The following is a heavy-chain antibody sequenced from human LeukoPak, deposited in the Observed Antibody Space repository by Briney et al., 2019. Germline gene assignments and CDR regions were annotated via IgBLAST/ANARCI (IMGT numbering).Heavy chain of an antibody. CDR3: ARTSRNYYGSGSKPFDY. J-gene: IGHJ4*02. D-gene: IGHD3-10*01. CDR1: GFTFSSYE. CDR2: ISSSGSTI. Sequence: GGSLRLSCAASGFTFSSYEMNWVRQAPGKGLEWVSYISSSGSTIYYADSVKGRFTISRDNAKNSLYLQMNSLRAEDTAVYYCARTSRNYYGSGSKPFDYWGQGTLDTVSS. V-gene: IGHV3-48*03.